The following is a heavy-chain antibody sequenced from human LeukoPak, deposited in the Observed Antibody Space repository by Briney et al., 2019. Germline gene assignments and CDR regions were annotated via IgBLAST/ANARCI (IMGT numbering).Heavy chain of an antibody. V-gene: IGHV3-30*02. CDR3: AKDGGTGLDYYYYYMDV. CDR1: GFTFSSYG. D-gene: IGHD3-3*01. Sequence: GGSLRLSCVASGFTFSSYGMHWVRQAPGKGLEGVAFIRYDGSNKYYADSVKGRFTISRDNSKNTLYLQMNSLRGEDTAVYYCAKDGGTGLDYYYYYMDVWGKGTTVTISS. CDR2: IRYDGSNK. J-gene: IGHJ6*03.